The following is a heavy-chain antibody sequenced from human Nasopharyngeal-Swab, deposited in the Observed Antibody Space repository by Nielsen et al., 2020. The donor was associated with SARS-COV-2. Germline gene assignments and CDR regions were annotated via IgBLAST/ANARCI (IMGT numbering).Heavy chain of an antibody. CDR3: ARPLRYCSGGSCYSGWDYYYYYYMDV. D-gene: IGHD2-15*01. J-gene: IGHJ6*03. V-gene: IGHV3-7*01. Sequence: GGSLRLSCAASGFTFSSYWMSWVRKAPGKGLEWVANIKQDGSEKYYVDSVKGRFTISRDNAKNSLYLQMNSLRAEDTAVYYCARPLRYCSGGSCYSGWDYYYYYYMDVWGKGTTVTVSS. CDR1: GFTFSSYW. CDR2: IKQDGSEK.